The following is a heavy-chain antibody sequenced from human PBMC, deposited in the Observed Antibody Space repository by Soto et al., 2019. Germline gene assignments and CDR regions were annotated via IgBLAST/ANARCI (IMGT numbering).Heavy chain of an antibody. CDR1: GGTFSSYA. CDR2: IIPIFGTA. D-gene: IGHD2-2*01. J-gene: IGHJ4*02. CDR3: AMGRGRDIVLVPAPLAY. V-gene: IGHV1-69*12. Sequence: QVQLVQSGAEVKKPGSSVKVSCKASGGTFSSYAISWVRQAPGQGLEWMGGIIPIFGTANYAQKFQGRVTITADESTSAAYMELSSLRSEDTAVYYCAMGRGRDIVLVPAPLAYWGQGTLVTVSS.